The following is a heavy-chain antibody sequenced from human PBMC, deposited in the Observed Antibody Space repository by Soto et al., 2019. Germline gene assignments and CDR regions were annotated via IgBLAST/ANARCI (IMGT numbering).Heavy chain of an antibody. J-gene: IGHJ6*03. CDR2: IKQDGSKK. CDR1: GFTFSSYW. V-gene: IGHV3-7*01. Sequence: PGGSLRLSCAASGFTFSSYWMSWVRQAPGKGLEWVANIKQDGSKKLYADSVKGRFTISRDNSKNTLYLQMNSLRAEDTAVYYCAKGGFRFLEWFPHHMDVWGKGTTVTVSS. D-gene: IGHD3-3*01. CDR3: AKGGFRFLEWFPHHMDV.